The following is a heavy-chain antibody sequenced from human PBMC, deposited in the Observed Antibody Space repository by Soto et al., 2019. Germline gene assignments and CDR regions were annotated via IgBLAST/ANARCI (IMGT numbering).Heavy chain of an antibody. CDR2: IYYSGST. J-gene: IGHJ3*02. V-gene: IGHV4-31*02. CDR3: ARIYDFWSGHGAFDI. CDR1: NGSVSSTGYY. D-gene: IGHD3-3*01. Sequence: QVQLQESGPGLVKPSQTLSLTCNVSNGSVSSTGYYWSWIRQHPGKGLEYIGYIYYSGSTYYNPSLKSRVTISGDTSKNQFSLKLSCVTAADTAVYYCARIYDFWSGHGAFDIWGRGTMVTVSS.